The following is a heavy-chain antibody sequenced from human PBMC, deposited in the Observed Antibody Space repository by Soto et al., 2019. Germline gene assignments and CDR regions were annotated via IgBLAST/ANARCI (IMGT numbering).Heavy chain of an antibody. J-gene: IGHJ5*02. V-gene: IGHV4-34*01. CDR1: GGSFSGYY. CDR2: INHSGST. Sequence: QVQLQQWGAGLLKPSETLSLTCAVYGGSFSGYYWSWIRQPPGKGLEWIGEINHSGSTNYNPSLKSRVTISVDTSKNQVSLKLSSVTASDTAVYYCARGYQTMPRLRWFDPWCQGTLVTVSS. D-gene: IGHD2-2*01. CDR3: ARGYQTMPRLRWFDP.